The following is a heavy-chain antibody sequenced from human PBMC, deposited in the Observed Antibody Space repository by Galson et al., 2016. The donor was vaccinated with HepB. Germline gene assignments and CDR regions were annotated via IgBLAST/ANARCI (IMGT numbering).Heavy chain of an antibody. Sequence: SLRLSCAASGFVFKDYGMNWVRQAPGKGLEWVSFIDASNNYIYYADSVQGRFTISRDNAKNSLYLQMSSLRAGDTAVYYCARVFIGVAGTNPYYYGMDVWGQGTTVTVSS. D-gene: IGHD6-19*01. V-gene: IGHV3-21*01. CDR2: IDASNNYI. CDR1: GFVFKDYG. CDR3: ARVFIGVAGTNPYYYGMDV. J-gene: IGHJ6*02.